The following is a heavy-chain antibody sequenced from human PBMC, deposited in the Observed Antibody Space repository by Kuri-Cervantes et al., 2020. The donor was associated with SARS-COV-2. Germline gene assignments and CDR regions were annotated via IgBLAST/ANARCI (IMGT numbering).Heavy chain of an antibody. J-gene: IGHJ6*02. CDR2: IYYSGST. CDR1: GYSISSSYY. Sequence: GSLRLSCAFSGYSISSSYYWSWIRQPPGNGLEWIGYIYYSGSTNSNPSLKSRVAISVDTSKNQFSLKLSSVTAADTAVYYCARQGSNYYYYGMDVWGQGTTVTVSS. V-gene: IGHV4-61*01. D-gene: IGHD3-10*01. CDR3: ARQGSNYYYYGMDV.